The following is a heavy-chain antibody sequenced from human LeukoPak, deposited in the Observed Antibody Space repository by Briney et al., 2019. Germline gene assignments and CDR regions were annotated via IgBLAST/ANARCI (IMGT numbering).Heavy chain of an antibody. CDR2: INSDGSST. CDR1: GFTVSSNY. V-gene: IGHV3-74*01. Sequence: GGSLRLSCAASGFTVSSNYMSWVRQAPGKGLMWVSRINSDGSSTSYADSVKGRFTISRDNAKNTLYLQMNSLRAEDTAVYYCAREGITMVRGVIINYYYYYVDVWGKGTTVTISS. CDR3: AREGITMVRGVIINYYYYYVDV. J-gene: IGHJ6*03. D-gene: IGHD3-10*01.